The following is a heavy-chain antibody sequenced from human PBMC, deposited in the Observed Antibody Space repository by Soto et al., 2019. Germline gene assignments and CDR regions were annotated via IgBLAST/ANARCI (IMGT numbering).Heavy chain of an antibody. J-gene: IGHJ4*02. CDR2: INPNGGST. Sequence: QVQLVQSGAEVKKPGASVKVSCKASGYTLTNFYIHWVRQAPGQGLEWMGIINPNGGSTNYAHNFQGRVTITRDTSTSTVYMDLSSLISEDTSVYYCARGLGSGDFWGRRTLVTVSS. CDR1: GYTLTNFY. V-gene: IGHV1-46*03. CDR3: ARGLGSGDF. D-gene: IGHD6-25*01.